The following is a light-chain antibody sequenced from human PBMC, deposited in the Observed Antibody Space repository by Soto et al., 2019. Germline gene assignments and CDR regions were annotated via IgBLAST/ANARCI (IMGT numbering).Light chain of an antibody. CDR1: QAISNY. CDR2: DAS. J-gene: IGKJ4*01. Sequence: DIQMTQSPSFLSASVVDRVTITFRASQAISNYLNWYQQKPGKAPNLLIYDASSLESGVPSRFSGSGYGTEFTLTISSLQLDDFATYYCQQYNTYSSLTFGGGTKVDIK. V-gene: IGKV1-5*01. CDR3: QQYNTYSSLT.